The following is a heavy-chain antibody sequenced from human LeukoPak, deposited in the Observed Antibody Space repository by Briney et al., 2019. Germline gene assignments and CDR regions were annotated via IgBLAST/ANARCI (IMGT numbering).Heavy chain of an antibody. J-gene: IGHJ4*02. V-gene: IGHV3-49*04. Sequence: GGSLRLSCTGSGFSFGDYAMGWVRQAPGKGLEWVGFIRSKAYGGTPEYAASVEGRFTISRDDSKSIAYLQMNTLKTEDTAVYYCTRARGYSYGYIDYWGQGTLVTVSS. CDR3: TRARGYSYGYIDY. CDR2: IRSKAYGGTP. CDR1: GFSFGDYA. D-gene: IGHD5-18*01.